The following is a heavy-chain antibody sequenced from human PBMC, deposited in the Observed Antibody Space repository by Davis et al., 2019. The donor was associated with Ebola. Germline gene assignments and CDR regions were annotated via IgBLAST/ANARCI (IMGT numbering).Heavy chain of an antibody. CDR3: AREEGYCSGGSYYSGYFDY. V-gene: IGHV4-59*12. Sequence: MPSETLSLTCTVSGGSISSYYWSWIRQPPGKGLEWIGYIYYSGSTNYNPSLKSRVSISVDTSKNQFSLKLSSVTAADTAVYYCAREEGYCSGGSYYSGYFDYWGQGTLVTVSS. CDR1: GGSISSYY. D-gene: IGHD2-15*01. J-gene: IGHJ4*02. CDR2: IYYSGST.